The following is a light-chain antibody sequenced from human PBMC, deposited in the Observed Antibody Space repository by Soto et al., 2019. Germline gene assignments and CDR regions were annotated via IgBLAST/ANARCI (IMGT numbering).Light chain of an antibody. Sequence: DIQMTQSPSTLSASVGDRVTITCRASQSISSWLAWYQQKPGKAPKLLIFKASTLESGVPSRFSGSGSGTQFTLLISCLQRDDFATYYCQQYSSYSPLTFGGGTIVEIK. CDR2: KAS. CDR1: QSISSW. CDR3: QQYSSYSPLT. J-gene: IGKJ4*01. V-gene: IGKV1-5*03.